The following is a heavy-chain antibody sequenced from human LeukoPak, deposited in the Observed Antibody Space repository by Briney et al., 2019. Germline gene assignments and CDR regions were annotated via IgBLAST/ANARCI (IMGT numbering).Heavy chain of an antibody. J-gene: IGHJ4*02. D-gene: IGHD3-22*01. CDR2: ISGRSTYI. CDR1: GFTFSSYT. Sequence: GGSLRLSCSASGFTFSSYTMNWVRQAPGKGLEWVSSISGRSTYIFYADSVKGRFTISRDNAKNSLSLQTNSLRAEDTAVYYCARGLGTTVTNEYYYDSSGYYDGALDYWGQGTLVTVSS. V-gene: IGHV3-21*01. CDR3: ARGLGTTVTNEYYYDSSGYYDGALDY.